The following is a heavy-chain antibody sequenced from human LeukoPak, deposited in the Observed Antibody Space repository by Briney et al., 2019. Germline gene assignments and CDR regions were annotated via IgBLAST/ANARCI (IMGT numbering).Heavy chain of an antibody. CDR2: IYYSGST. V-gene: IGHV4-61*01. D-gene: IGHD3-16*02. CDR3: ARVPRDYVWGSYRPDAFDI. J-gene: IGHJ3*02. Sequence: SETLSLTCTVSGGSVSSGSYYWSWIRQPPGKGLEWIGYIYYSGSTNYNPSLKSRVTISVDTSKNQFSLKLSSVTAADPAVYYCARVPRDYVWGSYRPDAFDIWGQGTTVTVSS. CDR1: GGSVSSGSYY.